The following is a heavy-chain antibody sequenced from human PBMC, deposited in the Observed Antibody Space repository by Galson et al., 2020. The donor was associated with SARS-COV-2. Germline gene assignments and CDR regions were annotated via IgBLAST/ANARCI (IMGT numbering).Heavy chain of an antibody. D-gene: IGHD3-22*01. Sequence: SETLSLTCTVSGGSISSSSYYWGWIRQPPGKGLEWTGSISYSGSTYYNPSLKSRVTISVDTSKNQFSLKLSSVTAADTAVYYCARAHSGRLYGVVVIHDAFDIWGQGTMVTVSS. J-gene: IGHJ3*02. V-gene: IGHV4-39*07. CDR2: ISYSGST. CDR1: GGSISSSSYY. CDR3: ARAHSGRLYGVVVIHDAFDI.